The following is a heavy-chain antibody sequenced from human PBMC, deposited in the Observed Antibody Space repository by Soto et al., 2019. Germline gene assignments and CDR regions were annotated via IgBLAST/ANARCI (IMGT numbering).Heavy chain of an antibody. D-gene: IGHD6-6*01. CDR2: IWYDGSNK. Sequence: LRLSCAASGFTFSSYGMHWVRQAPGKGLEWVAVIWYDGSNKYYADSVKGRFTISRDNSKNTLYLQMNSLRAEDTAVYYCARDLGGYSSSEVYYYYGMDVWGQGTTVTVSS. J-gene: IGHJ6*02. CDR3: ARDLGGYSSSEVYYYYGMDV. CDR1: GFTFSSYG. V-gene: IGHV3-33*01.